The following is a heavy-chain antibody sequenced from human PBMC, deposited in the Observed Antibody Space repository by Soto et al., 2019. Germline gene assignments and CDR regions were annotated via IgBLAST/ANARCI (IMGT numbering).Heavy chain of an antibody. CDR2: IYSGGST. CDR3: ARENRYCSGGSCYEGAFDI. D-gene: IGHD2-15*01. J-gene: IGHJ3*02. V-gene: IGHV3-53*01. Sequence: EVQLVESGGGLIQPGGSLRLSCAASGFTVSSNYMSWVRQAPGKGLEWVSVIYSGGSTYYADSVKGRFTISRDNSKNTLYLQMNSLRAEDTAVYYCARENRYCSGGSCYEGAFDIWGQGTMVTVSS. CDR1: GFTVSSNY.